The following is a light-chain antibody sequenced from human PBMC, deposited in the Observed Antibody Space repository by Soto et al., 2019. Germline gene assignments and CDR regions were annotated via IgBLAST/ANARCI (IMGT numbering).Light chain of an antibody. Sequence: IPMTQSPSSLSASVGDRVTITCRTTQSISSHLHWYQQRPGKAPKLLIFAASSLESGVPSRFSGSGSGTDFTLTISRLQPEDFATYYCQQSHSPPWTFGQGTKVESK. CDR3: QQSHSPPWT. CDR1: QSISSH. CDR2: AAS. J-gene: IGKJ1*01. V-gene: IGKV1-39*01.